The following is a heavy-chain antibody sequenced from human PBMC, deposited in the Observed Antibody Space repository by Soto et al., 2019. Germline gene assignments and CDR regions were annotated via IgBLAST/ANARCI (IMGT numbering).Heavy chain of an antibody. J-gene: IGHJ4*02. CDR3: ARGGRSGDY. V-gene: IGHV3-7*01. D-gene: IGHD2-15*01. CDR1: GFTFSSYW. CDR2: IKQDGSEK. Sequence: EVQLVESGGGLVQPGGSLRLSCAASGFTFSSYWMSWVRQAPGKGLEWVANIKQDGSEKYYVDSVKGRFNISRDNAKNSLYLQMNSLRAEDAAVYYSARGGRSGDYWGQGTLVTVSS.